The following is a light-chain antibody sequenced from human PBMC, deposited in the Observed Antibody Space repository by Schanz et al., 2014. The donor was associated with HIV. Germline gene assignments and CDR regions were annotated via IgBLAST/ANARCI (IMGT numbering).Light chain of an antibody. Sequence: EIVMTQSPATLYVSPGERATLSCRASQSISNNLAWYQHKPGQAPRLLIYGASNRATGIPDRFSGSGSGTDFTLTISRLEPEDFAVYYCQQYGNSPFTFGPGTKVDIK. V-gene: IGKV3-20*01. CDR1: QSISNN. CDR2: GAS. J-gene: IGKJ3*01. CDR3: QQYGNSPFT.